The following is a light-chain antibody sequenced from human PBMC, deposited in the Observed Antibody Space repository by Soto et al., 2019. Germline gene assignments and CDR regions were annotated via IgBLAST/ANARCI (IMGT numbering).Light chain of an antibody. CDR3: QQYGSSPPYT. CDR2: GAS. Sequence: EIVLTQSPGTLSLSPGERATLSCRASQSVSSSYLAWYQQKPGQAPSLLIYGASSRATGIPDRFSGSGSGTYVPLSISRLEPADFALYYCQQYGSSPPYTFGQGTKLEI. CDR1: QSVSSSY. J-gene: IGKJ2*01. V-gene: IGKV3-20*01.